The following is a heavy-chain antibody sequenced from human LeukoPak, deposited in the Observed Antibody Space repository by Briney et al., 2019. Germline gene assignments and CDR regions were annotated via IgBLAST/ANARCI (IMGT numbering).Heavy chain of an antibody. J-gene: IGHJ4*02. Sequence: ASVKASCKASGYTFTGYYMHWVRQAPGQGLEWMGRINPNSGGTNYAQKFQGRVTMTRDTSISTAYMELSRLRSDDTAVYYCARDFPTSIAAAGTDYWGQGTLVTVSS. V-gene: IGHV1-2*06. D-gene: IGHD6-13*01. CDR3: ARDFPTSIAAAGTDY. CDR2: INPNSGGT. CDR1: GYTFTGYY.